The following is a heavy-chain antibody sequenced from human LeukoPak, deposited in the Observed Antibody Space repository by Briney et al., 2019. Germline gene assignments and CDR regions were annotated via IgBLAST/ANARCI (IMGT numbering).Heavy chain of an antibody. Sequence: GGSLRLSCIASGFTFSNAGMNWVRQAPGKGLEWVGRIKIKSEGGTTDYAAPAKGRFTISRDDSKNALFLQMDSLKSDDTAMYYCTTEFKELGSFFYFYYMDVWGTGTTVTISS. CDR2: IKIKSEGGTT. J-gene: IGHJ6*03. D-gene: IGHD3-10*01. CDR3: TTEFKELGSFFYFYYMDV. CDR1: GFTFSNAG. V-gene: IGHV3-15*01.